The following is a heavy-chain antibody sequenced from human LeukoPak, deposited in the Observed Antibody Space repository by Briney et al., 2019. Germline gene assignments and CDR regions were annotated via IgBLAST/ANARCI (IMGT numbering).Heavy chain of an antibody. Sequence: GGSLRLSCAASGFTFSRYGMHWVRQAPGKGLEWVAFIRYDGINKYYADSVKGRFTISRDNSKNTPYLQMNSLRAEDTAVYYCAKDPRTYYYDSSGYLDYWGQGTLVTVSS. CDR2: IRYDGINK. J-gene: IGHJ4*02. D-gene: IGHD3-22*01. CDR3: AKDPRTYYYDSSGYLDY. V-gene: IGHV3-30*02. CDR1: GFTFSRYG.